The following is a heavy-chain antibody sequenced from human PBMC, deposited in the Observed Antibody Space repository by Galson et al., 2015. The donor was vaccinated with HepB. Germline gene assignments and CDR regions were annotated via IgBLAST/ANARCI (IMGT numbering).Heavy chain of an antibody. D-gene: IGHD5-24*01. Sequence: SLRLSCAASGFTFSNAWMSWVRQAPGKGLEWVGRIKSKTDGGTTDYAAPVKGRFTISRDDSKNTLYLQMNSLKTEDTAVYYCTTDQVGWLQPVDAFDIWGQGTMVTVSS. J-gene: IGHJ3*02. CDR1: GFTFSNAW. CDR2: IKSKTDGGTT. V-gene: IGHV3-15*01. CDR3: TTDQVGWLQPVDAFDI.